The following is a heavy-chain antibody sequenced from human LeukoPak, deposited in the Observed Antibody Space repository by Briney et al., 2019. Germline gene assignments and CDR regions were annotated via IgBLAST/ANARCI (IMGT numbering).Heavy chain of an antibody. CDR2: ISGTGGST. D-gene: IGHD6-19*01. Sequence: PGGSLRLSCVASGFTFSNYVMNWVRQAPGKGPEWVSTISGTGGSTYYADSVKGRFSISRDNSKNTLYLQMSSLRAEDTAVYYCAKGVRQWLTPSFDYWGQGTLVTVSS. J-gene: IGHJ4*02. V-gene: IGHV3-23*01. CDR1: GFTFSNYV. CDR3: AKGVRQWLTPSFDY.